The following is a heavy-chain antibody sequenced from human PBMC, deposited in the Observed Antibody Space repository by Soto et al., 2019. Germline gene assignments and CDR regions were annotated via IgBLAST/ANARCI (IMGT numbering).Heavy chain of an antibody. V-gene: IGHV1-46*01. CDR2: INPSGGST. J-gene: IGHJ4*02. CDR3: ARDVERAVDTAMVTGGYGY. D-gene: IGHD5-18*01. CDR1: GYTFTSYA. Sequence: ASVKVSCKASGYTFTSYAMHWVRQAPGQRLEWMGIINPSGGSTSYAQKFQGRVTMTRDTSTSTVYMELSSLRSEGTAVYYCARDVERAVDTAMVTGGYGYWGQGTLVTVSS.